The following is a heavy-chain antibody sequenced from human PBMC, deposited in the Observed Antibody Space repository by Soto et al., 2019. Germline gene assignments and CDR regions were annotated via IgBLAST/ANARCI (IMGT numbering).Heavy chain of an antibody. D-gene: IGHD2-2*01. V-gene: IGHV4-30-4*01. CDR3: AREGVVVPAAPGGFDY. Sequence: SETLSLTCTVSGGSISSGDYYWSWIRQPPGKGLEWIGYIYYSGSTYYNPSLKSRVTISVDTSKNQFSLKLSSVTAADTAVYYCAREGVVVPAAPGGFDYWGQGTLVTVSS. CDR1: GGSISSGDYY. J-gene: IGHJ4*02. CDR2: IYYSGST.